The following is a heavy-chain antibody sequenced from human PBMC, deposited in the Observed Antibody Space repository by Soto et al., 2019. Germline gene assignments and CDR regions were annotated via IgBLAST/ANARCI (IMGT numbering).Heavy chain of an antibody. J-gene: IGHJ4*02. CDR2: ISASGAST. V-gene: IGHV3-23*01. CDR3: AREQFWYSSSSSSSYFDY. D-gene: IGHD6-6*01. CDR1: GFTFTNYG. Sequence: GGSLRLSCAASGFTFTNYGLSWVRQAPGRGLEWVSAISASGASTYYADSVKGRFTISRDNSKVTLFLQMNTLRAEDTAIYYCAREQFWYSSSSSSSYFDYWGQGTLVTVSS.